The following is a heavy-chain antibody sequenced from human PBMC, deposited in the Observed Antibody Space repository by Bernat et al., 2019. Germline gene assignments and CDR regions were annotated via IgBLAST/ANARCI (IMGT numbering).Heavy chain of an antibody. CDR3: ARERIAARSFDY. Sequence: QVQLQESGPGLVKPSETLSLTCTVSGGSISSYYWSWIRQPPGKGLEWIGYIYYSGSTNYNPSLKSRVTVSVDTSKSQYTLKLSSVTAADTAVYYCARERIAARSFDYWGQGTLVTVSS. CDR2: IYYSGST. D-gene: IGHD6-6*01. V-gene: IGHV4-59*01. J-gene: IGHJ4*02. CDR1: GGSISSYY.